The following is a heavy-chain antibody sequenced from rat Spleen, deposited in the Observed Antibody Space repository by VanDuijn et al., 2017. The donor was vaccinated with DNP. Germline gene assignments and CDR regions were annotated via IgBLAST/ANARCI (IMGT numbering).Heavy chain of an antibody. J-gene: IGHJ2*01. CDR3: TIGETTVATSNY. CDR2: ISTSGGAA. Sequence: EVQLVESGGGLVQPGRSLKLSCAASGLTFSDYNMAWVRQAPTKGLEWVAAISTSGGAAYYRDSGKGRFTISRDNAKSNLYLQMDSLRSEDTATYYCTIGETTVATSNYWGQGVMVTVSS. D-gene: IGHD1-3*01. CDR1: GLTFSDYN. V-gene: IGHV5-27*01.